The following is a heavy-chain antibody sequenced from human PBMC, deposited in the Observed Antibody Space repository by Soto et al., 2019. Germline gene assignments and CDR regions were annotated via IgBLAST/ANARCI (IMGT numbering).Heavy chain of an antibody. Sequence: GSLRLSCAVSGSVFSNYTMTWVLQAPGKGLESVSGLNGSGGTTSSAYSVKGRCASSRDNSKNTLYLQMNSLRDGDTAVYYWARGFSAGKGSPPDYWGQGTLVTVAS. J-gene: IGHJ4*02. CDR1: GSVFSNYT. D-gene: IGHD3-10*01. V-gene: IGHV3-23*01. CDR3: ARGFSAGKGSPPDY. CDR2: LNGSGGTT.